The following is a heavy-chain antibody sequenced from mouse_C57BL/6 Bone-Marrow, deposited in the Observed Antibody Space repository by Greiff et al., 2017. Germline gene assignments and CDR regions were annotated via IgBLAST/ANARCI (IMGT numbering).Heavy chain of an antibody. J-gene: IGHJ4*01. Sequence: EVMLVESGEGLVKPGGSLKLSCAASGFTFSSYAMSWVRQTPEKRLEWVAYISSGGDYSYYADTVKGRFTISRDNARNTLYLQMSSLKSEDTAMYYCTRDGGDGSMDYWGQGTSVTVSA. CDR1: GFTFSSYA. D-gene: IGHD2-3*01. CDR2: ISSGGDYS. CDR3: TRDGGDGSMDY. V-gene: IGHV5-9-1*02.